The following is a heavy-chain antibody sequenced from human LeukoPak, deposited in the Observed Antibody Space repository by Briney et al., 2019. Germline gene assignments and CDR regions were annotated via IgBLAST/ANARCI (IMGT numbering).Heavy chain of an antibody. CDR1: GGSLSSSTYY. V-gene: IGHV4-39*07. Sequence: PSETLSLTCTVSGGSLSSSTYYWGWIRQPPGKGLEWVGSIFYSGRTYYNPSLKSQVTMSLDTSKNQFSLRLSSVNAGDTAVYYCARDILATSIAAPYYWGQGTLVTVSS. CDR3: ARDILATSIAAPYY. CDR2: IFYSGRT. J-gene: IGHJ4*02. D-gene: IGHD6-13*01.